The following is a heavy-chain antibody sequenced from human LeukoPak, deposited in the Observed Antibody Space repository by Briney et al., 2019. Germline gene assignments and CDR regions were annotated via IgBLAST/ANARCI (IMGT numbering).Heavy chain of an antibody. CDR1: GFTFSSYA. Sequence: GGSLRLSCAASGFTFSSYAMSWVRQAPGKGLEWVSAISGSGGSTYYADSVQGRFTISRDNSKNTLDLQMNSLRAEDTAVYYCASRYRYGLSGVDYWGQGKLVTVSS. V-gene: IGHV3-23*01. CDR2: ISGSGGST. J-gene: IGHJ4*02. CDR3: ASRYRYGLSGVDY. D-gene: IGHD5-18*01.